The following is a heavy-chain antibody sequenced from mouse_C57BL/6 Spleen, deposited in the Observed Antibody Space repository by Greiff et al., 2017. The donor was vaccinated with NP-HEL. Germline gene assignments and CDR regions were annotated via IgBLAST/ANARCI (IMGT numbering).Heavy chain of an antibody. CDR3: ARCYYGSSPFAY. CDR2: IHPNSGST. CDR1: GYTFTSYW. V-gene: IGHV1-64*01. D-gene: IGHD1-1*01. J-gene: IGHJ3*01. Sequence: QVQLKESGAELVKPGASVKLSCKASGYTFTSYWMHWVKQRPGQGLEWIGMIHPNSGSTNYNEKFKSKATLTVDKSSSTAYMQLSSLTSEDSAVYYCARCYYGSSPFAYWGQGTLVTVSA.